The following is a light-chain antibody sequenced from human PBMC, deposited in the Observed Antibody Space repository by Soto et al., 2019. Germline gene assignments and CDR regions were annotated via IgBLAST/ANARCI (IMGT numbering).Light chain of an antibody. CDR2: GAS. V-gene: IGKV3-20*01. Sequence: EIVLTQSPCTLSLSPGERDTLSCRASQSVSSSYLAWYQQKPGQAPRLLIYGASSRATGIPDRFSGSGSGTDFTLAINRLEPEDFAVYYCEQYDKSITFGGGTKVDIK. CDR1: QSVSSSY. CDR3: EQYDKSIT. J-gene: IGKJ4*01.